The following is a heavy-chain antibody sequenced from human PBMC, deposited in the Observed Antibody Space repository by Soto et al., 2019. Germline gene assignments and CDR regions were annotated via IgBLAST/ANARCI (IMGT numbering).Heavy chain of an antibody. D-gene: IGHD3-16*01. CDR1: GFSFSNAW. Sequence: EVQLVESGGDFVKPGGSLRVSCAVSGFSFSNAWMSWVRQAPGKGLEWVGRIKSRADGGTTDYTAPVKGRFTISRDDSKNTVFLQLKSLKTEDTAVYYCTAHLGEFFPLDYWGQGTLVTVSS. J-gene: IGHJ4*02. V-gene: IGHV3-15*01. CDR2: IKSRADGGTT. CDR3: TAHLGEFFPLDY.